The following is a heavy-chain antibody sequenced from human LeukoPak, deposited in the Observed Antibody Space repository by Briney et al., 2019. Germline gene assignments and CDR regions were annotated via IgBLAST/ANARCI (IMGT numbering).Heavy chain of an antibody. Sequence: PSETLSLTCTVSGGSISSYYWNWIRQPPGKGLEWIGFIYSSGSTTYNPSLKSRVTISVDTSKNQFSLKLRSVTDADTAVYYCVRGLGQRNYYDSSGYYSLATFDIWGQGTMVTVSS. CDR1: GGSISSYY. CDR2: IYSSGST. J-gene: IGHJ3*02. V-gene: IGHV4-59*01. D-gene: IGHD3-22*01. CDR3: VRGLGQRNYYDSSGYYSLATFDI.